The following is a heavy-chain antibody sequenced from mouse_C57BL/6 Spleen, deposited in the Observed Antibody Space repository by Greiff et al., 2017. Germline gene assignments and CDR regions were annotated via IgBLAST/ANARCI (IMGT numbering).Heavy chain of an antibody. Sequence: VKLQQSGPGLVQPSQSLSITCTVSGFSLTSYGVHWVRQSPGKGLEWLGVIWRGGSTDYNAAFMSRLSITKDNSKSQVFFKMNSLQADDTAIYYCAKNGEAYYSNYLWFAYWGQGTLVTVSA. D-gene: IGHD2-5*01. CDR3: AKNGEAYYSNYLWFAY. V-gene: IGHV2-5*01. J-gene: IGHJ3*01. CDR2: IWRGGST. CDR1: GFSLTSYG.